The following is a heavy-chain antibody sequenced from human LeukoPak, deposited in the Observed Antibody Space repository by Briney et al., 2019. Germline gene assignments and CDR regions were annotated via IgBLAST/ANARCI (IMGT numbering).Heavy chain of an antibody. J-gene: IGHJ6*02. CDR1: GGSISSYC. CDR2: IYYSGST. Sequence: SETLSLTCTVSGGSISSYCWSWIRQPPGKGLEWIGYIYYSGSTNYNPSLKSRVTISVDTSKNQFSLKLSSVTAADTAVYYCARAQPYYDFWSGYRPHLDGMDVWGQGTTVTVSS. V-gene: IGHV4-59*01. CDR3: ARAQPYYDFWSGYRPHLDGMDV. D-gene: IGHD3-3*01.